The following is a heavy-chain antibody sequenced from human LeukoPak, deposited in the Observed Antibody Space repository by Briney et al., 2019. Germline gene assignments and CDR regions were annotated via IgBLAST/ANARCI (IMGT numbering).Heavy chain of an antibody. CDR3: ARVAGTYYYYGMDV. Sequence: SETLSLTCTVSGGSISSYYWSWIRQPAGKGLEWIGRIYTSGSTNYNPSLKSRVTMSVVTSKNQFTLKLSSVTAADTAVYYCARVAGTYYYYGMDVWGQGTTVTVSS. D-gene: IGHD2-15*01. CDR1: GGSISSYY. CDR2: IYTSGST. J-gene: IGHJ6*02. V-gene: IGHV4-4*07.